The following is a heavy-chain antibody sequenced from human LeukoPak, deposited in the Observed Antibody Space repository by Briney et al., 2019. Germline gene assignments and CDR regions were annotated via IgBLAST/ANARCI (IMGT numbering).Heavy chain of an antibody. Sequence: PSETLSLTCDVYGVYFSGYYWSWIRQPPGKGLEWIGEINHSGSANYNPSLKSRVTISVDKSKNQFSLKLSSVTAADTAVYYCAREFGYSGYDQEGSAFDIWGQGTMVTVSS. CDR2: INHSGSA. CDR1: GVYFSGYY. CDR3: AREFGYSGYDQEGSAFDI. J-gene: IGHJ3*02. V-gene: IGHV4-34*01. D-gene: IGHD5-12*01.